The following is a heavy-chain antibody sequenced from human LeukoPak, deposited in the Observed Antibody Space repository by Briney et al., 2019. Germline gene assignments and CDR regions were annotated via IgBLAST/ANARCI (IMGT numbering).Heavy chain of an antibody. CDR2: IYYSGST. CDR1: GGSISSGGYY. J-gene: IGHJ3*02. CDR3: ARDRGYSYGSDAFDI. V-gene: IGHV4-31*03. Sequence: SETLSLTCTVSGGSISSGGYYSSWIRQHPGKGLEWIVYIYYSGSTYYNPSLKSRVTISVDTSKNQFSLKLSSVTAADTAVYYCARDRGYSYGSDAFDIWGQGTMVTVSS. D-gene: IGHD5-18*01.